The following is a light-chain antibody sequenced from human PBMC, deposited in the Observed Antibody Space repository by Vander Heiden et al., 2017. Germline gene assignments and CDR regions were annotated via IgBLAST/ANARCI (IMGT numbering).Light chain of an antibody. CDR2: DDN. Sequence: SYVLTQPPSVSVAPGQPARITCGGNNIGSKSVHWYRQKPGQAPVLVVYDDNDRPSGIPERFSGSNSGNTATLTISRVEAGDEADYYCQVWDSSSDHVVFGGGTKLTVL. V-gene: IGLV3-21*02. CDR1: NIGSKS. J-gene: IGLJ2*01. CDR3: QVWDSSSDHVV.